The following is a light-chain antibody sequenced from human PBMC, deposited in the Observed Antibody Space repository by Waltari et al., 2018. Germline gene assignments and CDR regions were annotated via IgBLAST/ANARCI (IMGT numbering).Light chain of an antibody. CDR1: QSLLYTNGYNY. Sequence: DLVMTQSRLALPVHLGEPASISCRSSQSLLYTNGYNYLAWYLQKPGQSPQLLIYLGSNRASGVPDRFSGSGSGTNFTLKISRVEAEDVGIYYCMQALQTPTFGGGTKVEI. CDR3: MQALQTPT. V-gene: IGKV2-28*01. CDR2: LGS. J-gene: IGKJ4*01.